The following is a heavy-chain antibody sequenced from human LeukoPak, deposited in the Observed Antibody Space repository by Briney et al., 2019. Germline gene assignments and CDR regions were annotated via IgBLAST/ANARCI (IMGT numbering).Heavy chain of an antibody. CDR2: IYHSGST. D-gene: IGHD6-13*01. J-gene: IGHJ4*02. CDR1: GGSISSGGYS. CDR3: AGNIAAADAIDY. V-gene: IGHV4-30-2*01. Sequence: PSQTLSLTCAVSGGSISSGGYSWSWIRQPPGKGLEWIGYIYHSGSTYYNPSLKSRVTISVDRSKNQFSLKLSSVTAADTAVYYCAGNIAAADAIDYWGQGTLVTVSS.